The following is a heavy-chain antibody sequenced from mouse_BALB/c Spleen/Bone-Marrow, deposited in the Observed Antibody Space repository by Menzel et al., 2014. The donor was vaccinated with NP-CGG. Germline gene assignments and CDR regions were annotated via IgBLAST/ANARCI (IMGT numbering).Heavy chain of an antibody. V-gene: IGHV7-3*02. D-gene: IGHD2-3*01. J-gene: IGHJ4*01. CDR2: IRNRANGYTT. CDR3: ARYDVYSDNAMDY. Sequence: DVTLVESGGGLVQPGGSLRLSCATSGFTFTDYYMNWVRQPPGKALEWLGFIRNRANGYTTEFSASVKGRFTISRDNSQSILYLQINTLRAEDSATYYCARYDVYSDNAMDYWGQASSVTVSS. CDR1: GFTFTDYY.